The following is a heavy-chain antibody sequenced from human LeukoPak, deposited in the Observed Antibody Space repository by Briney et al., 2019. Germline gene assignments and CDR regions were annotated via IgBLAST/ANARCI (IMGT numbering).Heavy chain of an antibody. D-gene: IGHD5-12*01. CDR2: IGNDGSRE. J-gene: IGHJ4*02. CDR1: GFTFSSHG. Sequence: GGSLRLSCAASGFTFSSHGVHWVRQAPGKGLEWVAFIGNDGSREYYAESVKGRFTISRDNPKNTVYVQMNSLRAEDTALYYCAKDRPHSGYGIFDYWGQGTLVTVSS. V-gene: IGHV3-30*02. CDR3: AKDRPHSGYGIFDY.